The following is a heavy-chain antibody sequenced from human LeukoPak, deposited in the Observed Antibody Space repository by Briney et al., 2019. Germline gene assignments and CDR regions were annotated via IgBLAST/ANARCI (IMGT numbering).Heavy chain of an antibody. CDR2: ISYDGTNI. CDR3: TRAGQWTYGFQDY. Sequence: QAGRSLRLSCAASGFTFSSYGMHWVRQTPGKGLEWVAIISYDGTNIYYADSVKGRFTISRDNTKNTLFLQMNSLRAEDTAVYYCTRAGQWTYGFQDYWGQGTLVTVSS. J-gene: IGHJ4*02. CDR1: GFTFSSYG. D-gene: IGHD3-10*01. V-gene: IGHV3-30*03.